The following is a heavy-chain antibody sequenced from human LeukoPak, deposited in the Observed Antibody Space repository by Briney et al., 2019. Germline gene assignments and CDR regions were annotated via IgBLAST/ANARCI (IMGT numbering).Heavy chain of an antibody. CDR2: ISSDGGEK. Sequence: GRSLRLSCAASRFTFSNYPMNWVRQAPGKGLEWVAVISSDGGEKYYSDSVQGRFTISRDNSKNTLYLQMSSLRVEDTALYYCARNEAGWGQGTMVTVSS. CDR1: RFTFSNYP. J-gene: IGHJ3*01. V-gene: IGHV3-30*04. CDR3: ARNEAG.